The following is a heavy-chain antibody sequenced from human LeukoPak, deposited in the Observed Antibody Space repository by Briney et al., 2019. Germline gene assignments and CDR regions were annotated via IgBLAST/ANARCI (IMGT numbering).Heavy chain of an antibody. CDR3: ARESRGANHFDY. CDR2: IYYSGST. J-gene: IGHJ4*02. V-gene: IGHV4-30-4*01. Sequence: SETLSLTCTVSGGSISSGDYYWSWIRQPPGKGLEWIGYIYYSGSTYYNPSLKSRVTISVDTSKNQFSLKLSSVTAADTAVYYCARESRGANHFDYWGQGTLVTVSS. CDR1: GGSISSGDYY. D-gene: IGHD1-26*01.